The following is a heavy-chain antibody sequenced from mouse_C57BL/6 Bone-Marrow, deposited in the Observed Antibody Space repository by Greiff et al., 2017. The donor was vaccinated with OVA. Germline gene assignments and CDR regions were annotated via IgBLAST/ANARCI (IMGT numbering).Heavy chain of an antibody. J-gene: IGHJ3*01. Sequence: VQLQQPGAELVMPGASVKLSCKASGYTFTSYWMHWVKRRPGQGLEWIGEIDPSDSYTNYNQKFKGKSTLTVDKSSSTAYMQLSSLTSEDSAVYYCARDYYGSFAYWGQGTLVTVSA. V-gene: IGHV1-69*01. CDR3: ARDYYGSFAY. CDR2: IDPSDSYT. D-gene: IGHD1-1*01. CDR1: GYTFTSYW.